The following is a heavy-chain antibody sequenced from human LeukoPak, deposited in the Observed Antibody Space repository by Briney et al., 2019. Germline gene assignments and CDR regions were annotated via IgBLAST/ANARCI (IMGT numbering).Heavy chain of an antibody. J-gene: IGHJ3*02. D-gene: IGHD3-16*01. V-gene: IGHV3-21*01. Sequence: GGSLRLSCAASGFTFSSYSMNWVRQAPGEGLEWVSSISSSSSYIYYADSVKGRFTISRDNAKNSLYLQMNSLRAEDTAVYYCARDLGGDMITFGGVIDIWGQGTMVTVSS. CDR3: ARDLGGDMITFGGVIDI. CDR2: ISSSSSYI. CDR1: GFTFSSYS.